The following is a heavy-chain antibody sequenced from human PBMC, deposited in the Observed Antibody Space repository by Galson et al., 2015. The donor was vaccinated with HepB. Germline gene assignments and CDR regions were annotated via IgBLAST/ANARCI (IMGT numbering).Heavy chain of an antibody. J-gene: IGHJ6*02. D-gene: IGHD2-21*02. CDR1: GGSISSSSYY. CDR2: IYYSGST. Sequence: ETLSLTCTVSGGSISSSSYYWDWIRQPPGKGLAWIGSIYYSGSTYYNPSLKSRVTISVDTSKNQFSLKLSSVTAAETAVYYCARSAVPGMDVWGQGTTVTVSS. CDR3: ARSAVPGMDV. V-gene: IGHV4-39*01.